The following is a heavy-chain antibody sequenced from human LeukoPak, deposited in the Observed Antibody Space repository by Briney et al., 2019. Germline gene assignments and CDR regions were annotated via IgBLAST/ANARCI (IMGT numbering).Heavy chain of an antibody. Sequence: SETLSLTCTVSGGSASSGGYWSWIRQHPGKGLEWIGYIHKSGRTYYNLSLKSRVTISADTSQSHFSLKLNSVTAADTAIYYCAVIVLLEAAQFDSWGQGILVTVSS. D-gene: IGHD2-15*01. CDR3: AVIVLLEAAQFDS. J-gene: IGHJ4*02. CDR1: GGSASSGGY. CDR2: IHKSGRT. V-gene: IGHV4-31*03.